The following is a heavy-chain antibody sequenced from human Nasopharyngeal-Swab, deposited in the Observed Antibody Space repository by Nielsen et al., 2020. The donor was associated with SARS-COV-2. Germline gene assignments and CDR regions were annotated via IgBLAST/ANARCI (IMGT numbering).Heavy chain of an antibody. J-gene: IGHJ4*02. D-gene: IGHD2-21*02. CDR3: AHRRRSYCGRNCLEDSFDY. CDR2: IYWNGDK. V-gene: IGHV2-5*01. Sequence: SGPTLVKPTQTLTLTCTFSGFSLSTSGVGVGWIRQPPGKALEWLALIYWNGDKRYSPSLKSRLTITKDTSKNQVVLTMTNMDPVDTATYFCAHRRRSYCGRNCLEDSFDYWGQGTLVTVSS. CDR1: GFSLSTSGVG.